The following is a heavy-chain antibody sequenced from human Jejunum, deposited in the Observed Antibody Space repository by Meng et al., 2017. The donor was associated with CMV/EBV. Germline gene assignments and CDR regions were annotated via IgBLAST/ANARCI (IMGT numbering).Heavy chain of an antibody. CDR3: ARGSGGWFDP. D-gene: IGHD1-26*01. V-gene: IGHV1-2*02. Sequence: SCQASGYTFTAYYLHWVRQAPGQGLEWMGWIDPNSGGTNYAQKFQGKFTMTRDTSISTASIEVSSLRSDDTAVYYCARGSGGWFDPWGQGTLVTVSS. CDR1: GYTFTAYY. J-gene: IGHJ5*02. CDR2: IDPNSGGT.